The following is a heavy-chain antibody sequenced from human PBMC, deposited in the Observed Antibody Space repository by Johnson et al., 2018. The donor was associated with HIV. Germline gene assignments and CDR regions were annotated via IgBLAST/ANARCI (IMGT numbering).Heavy chain of an antibody. J-gene: IGHJ3*01. V-gene: IGHV3-11*01. D-gene: IGHD4/OR15-4a*01. CDR3: ANSGLWGPMN. CDR1: GFTVSSNY. CDR2: ISSGGNTI. Sequence: QVQLVESGGGLIQPGGSLRLSCAASGFTVSSNYMSWVRQAPGKGLEWVSYISSGGNTIYYADSVKGRFTISRDNAKNSLYLQMNSLRAEDAAVYCCANSGLWGPMNWGQGTMVTVSS.